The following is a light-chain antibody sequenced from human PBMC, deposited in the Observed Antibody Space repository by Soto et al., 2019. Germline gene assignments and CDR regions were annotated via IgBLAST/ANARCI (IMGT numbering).Light chain of an antibody. Sequence: DLQMTQSPSSLSASIGDTITITCRASQSIRDDLGWYQQKPGKAPKRLIYAASTLQSGVPSRFSGSGSGTEFTLTISSLQPEDFATYYCLHHNSYLALTFGGGTKVEIK. CDR1: QSIRDD. CDR3: LHHNSYLALT. CDR2: AAS. V-gene: IGKV1-17*01. J-gene: IGKJ4*01.